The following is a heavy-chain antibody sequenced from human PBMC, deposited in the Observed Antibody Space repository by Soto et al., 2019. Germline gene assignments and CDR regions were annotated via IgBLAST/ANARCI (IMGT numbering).Heavy chain of an antibody. J-gene: IGHJ3*02. CDR1: GGSISSYY. Sequence: SEAQSLTCTVSGGSISSYYWSWIRQPPGKGLEWIGYIYYSGSTNYNPSLKSRVTISVDTSKNQFSLKLSSVTAADTAVYYCARDRSYYDILTGYYKGVDAFDIWGQGTMVTVSS. CDR3: ARDRSYYDILTGYYKGVDAFDI. D-gene: IGHD3-9*01. CDR2: IYYSGST. V-gene: IGHV4-59*01.